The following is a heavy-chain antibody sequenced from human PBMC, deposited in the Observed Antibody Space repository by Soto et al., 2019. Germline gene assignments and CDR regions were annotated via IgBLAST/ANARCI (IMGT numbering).Heavy chain of an antibody. CDR1: GFTFTSSA. CDR3: AASPSFWQHYYYGAMEV. J-gene: IGHJ6*02. V-gene: IGHV1-58*02. Sequence: SVKVSCKASGFTFTSSAIQWVRQARGQRLEWIGWIVVGSDNTNYAQKFQERVTITRDLSTNTIYMDLSGLRSEDTAVYYRAASPSFWQHYYYGAMEVWG. D-gene: IGHD6-13*01. CDR2: IVVGSDNT.